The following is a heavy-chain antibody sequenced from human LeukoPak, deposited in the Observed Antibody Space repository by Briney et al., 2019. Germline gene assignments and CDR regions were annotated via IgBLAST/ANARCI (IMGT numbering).Heavy chain of an antibody. J-gene: IGHJ3*02. D-gene: IGHD5-24*01. V-gene: IGHV3-73*01. CDR1: GFAFSGSV. CDR3: TRSRDGYLPPGVFNI. CDR2: IRSKTNNYAT. Sequence: GGSLRLSCTASGFAFSGSVMHWVRQASGRGLEWIGHIRSKTNNYATASAESVKGRFAISRDDSKNTTYLQMDSLKPEDTAVYYCTRSRDGYLPPGVFNIWGQGTVVTVSS.